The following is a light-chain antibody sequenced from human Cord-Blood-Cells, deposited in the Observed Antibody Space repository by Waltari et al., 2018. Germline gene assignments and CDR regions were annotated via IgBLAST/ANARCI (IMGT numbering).Light chain of an antibody. CDR3: QQYYSTPWT. V-gene: IGKV4-1*01. J-gene: IGKJ1*01. CDR2: CAA. CDR1: QSVLYSSNNKNY. Sequence: DIVMTQSPDSLAVSLGERATINCKSSQSVLYSSNNKNYLAWYQQKPGQPPKLLIYCAATRESGVPYRFSGSGSGTDFTLTISSLQAEDVAVYYGQQYYSTPWTFGQGTKVKIK.